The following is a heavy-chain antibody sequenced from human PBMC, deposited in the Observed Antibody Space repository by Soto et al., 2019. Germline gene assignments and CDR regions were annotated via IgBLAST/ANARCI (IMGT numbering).Heavy chain of an antibody. CDR3: ARGDFGGYYYGMDV. J-gene: IGHJ6*02. V-gene: IGHV4-59*01. D-gene: IGHD3-10*01. CDR2: IYYSGST. Sequence: SETLSLTCTVSGGSISSYYWSWIRQPPGKGLEWIGYIYYSGSTNYNPSLKSRVTISVDTSKNQFSPKLSSVTAADTAVYYCARGDFGGYYYGMDVWGQGTTVTVSS. CDR1: GGSISSYY.